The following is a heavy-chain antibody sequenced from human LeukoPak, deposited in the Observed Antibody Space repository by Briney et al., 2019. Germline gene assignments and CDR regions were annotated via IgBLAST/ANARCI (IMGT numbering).Heavy chain of an antibody. Sequence: GGSLRLSCAASGFSFSSYAMHWVRQAPGKGLEWVAAIPNDGTKTYYADSVKGRFAISRDNSKNTLYLQMNSLRAEDTAVYYCARYRHLGYWGQGTLVTVSS. J-gene: IGHJ4*02. CDR3: ARYRHLGY. CDR2: IPNDGTKT. V-gene: IGHV3-30*09. CDR1: GFSFSSYA.